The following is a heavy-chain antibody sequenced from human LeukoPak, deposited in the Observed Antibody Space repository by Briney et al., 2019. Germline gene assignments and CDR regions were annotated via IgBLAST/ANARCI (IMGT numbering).Heavy chain of an antibody. J-gene: IGHJ4*02. CDR2: FSHTGSP. Sequence: SETPSLTWAISGASFSGYSWTWIRQPPGKGLEWIGEFSHTGSPIYNPSLKSRATISVDTSKNQFSLKLSSVTAADTAVYYCARDVIAAPGTSDYWGQGALVTVSS. D-gene: IGHD6-13*01. V-gene: IGHV4-34*01. CDR3: ARDVIAAPGTSDY. CDR1: GASFSGYS.